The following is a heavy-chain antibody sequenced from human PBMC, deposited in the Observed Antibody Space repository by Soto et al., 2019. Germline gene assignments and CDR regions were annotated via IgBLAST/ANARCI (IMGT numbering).Heavy chain of an antibody. J-gene: IGHJ3*02. CDR3: ARVRADWASDAFDI. Sequence: QLQLQESGPGLVKPSETLSLTCTVSGGSISSSSYYWGWIRQPPGKGLEWIGSIYYSGSTYYNPSLKSRVAISVDTSKYQFSPKLSSVTAADTAVYYCARVRADWASDAFDIWGQWTMVTVSS. D-gene: IGHD3-9*01. CDR2: IYYSGST. CDR1: GGSISSSSYY. V-gene: IGHV4-39*01.